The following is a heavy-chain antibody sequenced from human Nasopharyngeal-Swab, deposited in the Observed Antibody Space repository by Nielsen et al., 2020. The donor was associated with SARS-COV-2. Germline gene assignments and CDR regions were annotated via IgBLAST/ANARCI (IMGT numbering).Heavy chain of an antibody. V-gene: IGHV3-30*03. CDR3: ATEAGGFDY. D-gene: IGHD1-14*01. J-gene: IGHJ4*02. Sequence: GGSLRLSCEASGFTFSSYGMHWVRQAPGKGLDWVAVMSSDGSYRHYADSVKGRFTISRDNSKNTLCLQMNSLRDEDTAVYYCATEAGGFDYWGQGTLVTVSS. CDR1: GFTFSSYG. CDR2: MSSDGSYR.